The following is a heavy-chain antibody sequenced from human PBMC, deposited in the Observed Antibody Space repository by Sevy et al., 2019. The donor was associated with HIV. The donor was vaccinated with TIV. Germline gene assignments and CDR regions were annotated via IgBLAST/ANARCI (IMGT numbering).Heavy chain of an antibody. D-gene: IGHD6-19*01. CDR1: GYSFTSSW. CDR2: IYTTDSDA. V-gene: IGHV5-51*01. CDR3: ARRGASGGWYHFDY. Sequence: GESLKISCKASGYSFTSSWIGWVRQMPGKGLEWMGIIYTTDSDARYRPSVEGQVTISVDKSISTAYLQWSSLKASDTAMYYCARRGASGGWYHFDYWGQGTLVTVSS. J-gene: IGHJ4*02.